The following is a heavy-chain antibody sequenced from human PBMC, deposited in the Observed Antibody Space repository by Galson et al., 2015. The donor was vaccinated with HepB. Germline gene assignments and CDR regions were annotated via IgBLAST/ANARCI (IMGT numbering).Heavy chain of an antibody. CDR1: GYTFTSYG. J-gene: IGHJ3*02. V-gene: IGHV1-18*04. Sequence: SVKVSCKASGYTFTSYGISWVRQAPGQGLEWMGWISAYNGNTNYAQKLQGRVTMTTDTSTSTAYMELRSLRSDDTAVYYCARVSYDILTGYYHAFDIWGQGTMVTVSS. D-gene: IGHD3-9*01. CDR2: ISAYNGNT. CDR3: ARVSYDILTGYYHAFDI.